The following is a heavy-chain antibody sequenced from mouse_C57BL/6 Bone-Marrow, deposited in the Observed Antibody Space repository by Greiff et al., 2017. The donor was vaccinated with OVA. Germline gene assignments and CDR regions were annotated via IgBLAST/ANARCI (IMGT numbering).Heavy chain of an antibody. J-gene: IGHJ4*01. CDR2: ISNLAYSI. CDR1: GFTFSDYG. V-gene: IGHV5-15*01. Sequence: EVKVVESGGGLVQPGGSLKLSCAASGFTFSDYGMAWVRQAPRKGPEWVAFISNLAYSIYYADTVTGRFTISRENAKNTLYLEMSSLRSEDTAMYYCARYYEGLNAMDYWGQGTSVTVSS. D-gene: IGHD2-4*01. CDR3: ARYYEGLNAMDY.